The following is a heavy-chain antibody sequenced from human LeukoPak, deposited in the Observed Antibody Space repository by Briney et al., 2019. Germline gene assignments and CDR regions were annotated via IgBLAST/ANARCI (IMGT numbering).Heavy chain of an antibody. CDR1: GYTFTGYY. CDR3: ARSALYCSSTSCPLVSDAFDI. V-gene: IGHV1-2*04. Sequence: GATVKVSCKASGYTFTGYYMHWVRQAPGQGLEWVGWINPNSGGTSYAQKFQGWVTMTRDTSISTAYMELSRLRSDDTAVYYCARSALYCSSTSCPLVSDAFDIWGQGTMVTVSS. CDR2: INPNSGGT. J-gene: IGHJ3*02. D-gene: IGHD2-2*01.